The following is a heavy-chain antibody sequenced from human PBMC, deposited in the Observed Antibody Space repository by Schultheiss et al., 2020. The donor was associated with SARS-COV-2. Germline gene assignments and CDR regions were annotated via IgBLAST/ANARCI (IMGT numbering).Heavy chain of an antibody. CDR2: INSDGSST. CDR3: AKTEYSSSSGLTPLDY. V-gene: IGHV3-74*01. D-gene: IGHD6-6*01. J-gene: IGHJ4*02. Sequence: GGSLRLSCAASGFTFDDYAMHWVRQAPGKGLVWVSRINSDGSSTSYADSVKGRFTISRDNAKNTLYLQMNSLRAEDTAVYYCAKTEYSSSSGLTPLDYWGQGTLVTVSS. CDR1: GFTFDDYA.